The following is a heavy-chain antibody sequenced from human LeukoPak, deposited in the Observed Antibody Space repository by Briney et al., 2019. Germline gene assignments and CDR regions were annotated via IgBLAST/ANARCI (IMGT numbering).Heavy chain of an antibody. CDR2: ISRSGTST. Sequence: GGSPRLSYAASGFTFSTYAMSWVRQAPGKGLEWVSTISRSGTSTDYADSVKGRFTISRDNSENTLYLQMNSLRAEDTALYYCAKDIHGDYGGVDYWGQGTLVTVSS. V-gene: IGHV3-23*01. CDR3: AKDIHGDYGGVDY. CDR1: GFTFSTYA. J-gene: IGHJ4*02. D-gene: IGHD4-17*01.